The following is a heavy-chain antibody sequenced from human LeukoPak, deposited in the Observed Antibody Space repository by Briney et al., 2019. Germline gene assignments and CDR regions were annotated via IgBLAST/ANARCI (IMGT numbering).Heavy chain of an antibody. CDR1: GFTFSSYW. CDR3: AKDLYVSGGMDV. V-gene: IGHV3-7*01. J-gene: IGHJ6*02. Sequence: GGSLRLSCAASGFTFSSYWMSWVRQAPGKGLEWVANIKQDGSEKFYVDSVKGRFTISRDSSNNTLYLQMNSLRGEDTAVYYCAKDLYVSGGMDVWGQGTTVTVSS. CDR2: IKQDGSEK. D-gene: IGHD3-16*01.